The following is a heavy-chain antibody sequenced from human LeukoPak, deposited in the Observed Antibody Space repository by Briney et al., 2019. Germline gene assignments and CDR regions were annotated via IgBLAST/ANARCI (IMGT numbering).Heavy chain of an antibody. V-gene: IGHV3-21*01. J-gene: IGHJ4*02. CDR2: ISGGSSDI. CDR1: GFTFSNYA. Sequence: GGSLRLSCAASGFTFSNYAMNWVRQAPGKGLEWVSSISGGSSDIYYADSVKGRFTISRDNAKNSLYLQMNSLRAEDTAVYYCARGGTYYYDSSGYYMFDYWGQGTLVTVSS. D-gene: IGHD3-22*01. CDR3: ARGGTYYYDSSGYYMFDY.